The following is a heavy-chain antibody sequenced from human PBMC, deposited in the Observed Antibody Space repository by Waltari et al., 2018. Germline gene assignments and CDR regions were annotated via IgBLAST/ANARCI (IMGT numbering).Heavy chain of an antibody. D-gene: IGHD3-22*01. J-gene: IGHJ3*02. CDR1: GYTFTRYG. CDR3: ARESGQDYYDSSGYYSLAFDI. Sequence: QVQLVQSGAEVKKPGASVKVSCKASGYTFTRYGISWVRQAPGQGLEWMGWISAYNGNTNYAQKLQGRVTMTTDTSTSTAYMELRSLRSDDTAVYYCARESGQDYYDSSGYYSLAFDIWGQGTMVTVSS. CDR2: ISAYNGNT. V-gene: IGHV1-18*01.